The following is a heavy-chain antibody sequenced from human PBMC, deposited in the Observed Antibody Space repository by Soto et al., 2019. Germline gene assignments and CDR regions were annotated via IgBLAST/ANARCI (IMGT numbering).Heavy chain of an antibody. CDR2: INHSGST. J-gene: IGHJ4*02. CDR3: ARAYSSYLDY. D-gene: IGHD6-13*01. V-gene: IGHV4-34*01. Sequence: QVQLQQWGAGLLKPSETLSLTCAVYGGSLSGNYWSWIRQPPGKGLGWIGEINHSGSTTYNPSLKSRVTISVDTSKNQFSLKLSSVTAADTAVYYCARAYSSYLDYWGQGTLVTVSS. CDR1: GGSLSGNY.